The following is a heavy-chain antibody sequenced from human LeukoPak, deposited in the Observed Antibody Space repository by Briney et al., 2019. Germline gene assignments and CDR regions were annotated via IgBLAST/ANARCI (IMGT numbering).Heavy chain of an antibody. CDR1: GFTFSHYD. V-gene: IGHV3-30*02. CDR2: IRYDGTHK. CDR3: AKGGIVSTAHFDY. Sequence: GGSLRLSCAASGFTFSHYDMQWVRQAPGKGLEWVAFIRYDGTHKYYADSVKGRFTISRDNSQLTQYLHMNSLRVDDTAVYYCAKGGIVSTAHFDYWGQGTLVTVSS. D-gene: IGHD5/OR15-5a*01. J-gene: IGHJ4*02.